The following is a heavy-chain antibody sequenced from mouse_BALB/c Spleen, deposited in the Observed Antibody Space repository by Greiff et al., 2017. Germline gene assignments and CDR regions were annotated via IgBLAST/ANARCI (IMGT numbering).Heavy chain of an antibody. D-gene: IGHD2-10*02. J-gene: IGHJ4*01. Sequence: EVKLVESGGGLVKPGGSLKLSCAASGFTFSSYAMSWVRQTPEKRLEWVASISSGGSTYYPDSVKGRFTISRDNARNILYLQMSSLRSEDTAMYYCARGYGNYRYAMDYWGQGTSVTVSS. CDR3: ARGYGNYRYAMDY. CDR1: GFTFSSYA. CDR2: ISSGGST. V-gene: IGHV5-6-5*01.